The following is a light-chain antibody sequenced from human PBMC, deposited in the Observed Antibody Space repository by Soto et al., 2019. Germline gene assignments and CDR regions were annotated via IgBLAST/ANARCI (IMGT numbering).Light chain of an antibody. CDR3: QQSYSTPRIT. CDR2: AAS. Sequence: IQMTQSPSSLSASVGDRFTITCRASQGISSYLNWYQQKPGKAPKLLIYAASSLQSGVPSRFSGSGSGTDFTLTISSLQPEDFATYYCQQSYSTPRITFGQGTRLEIK. CDR1: QGISSY. J-gene: IGKJ5*01. V-gene: IGKV1-39*01.